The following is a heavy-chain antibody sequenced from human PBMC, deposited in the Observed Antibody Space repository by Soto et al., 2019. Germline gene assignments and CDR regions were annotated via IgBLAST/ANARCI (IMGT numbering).Heavy chain of an antibody. CDR1: GGSIRTYY. D-gene: IGHD1-26*01. J-gene: IGHJ4*02. CDR3: ARGRPWELYDY. V-gene: IGHV4-59*12. CDR2: IYYSGST. Sequence: QVQLQESGPGLVKPSETLSLTCTVSGGSIRTYYWSWIRQPPGKGLEWVWYIYYSGSTNYNPSLKSRVTTSVDTPNNQFSLKLSSMTAANTTVYYCARGRPWELYDYWGQGTLVTVSS.